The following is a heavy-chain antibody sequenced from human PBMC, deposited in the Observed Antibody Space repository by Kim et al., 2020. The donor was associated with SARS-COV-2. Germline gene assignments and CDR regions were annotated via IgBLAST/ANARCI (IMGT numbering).Heavy chain of an antibody. CDR3: ARSRRDYYYGMDV. Sequence: GGSLRLSCAASGFTFSSYWMHWVRQAPGKGLVWVSRINSDGSSTSYADSVKGRFTISRDNAKNTLYLQMNSLRAEDTAVYYCARSRRDYYYGMDVWGQGTTVTVSS. J-gene: IGHJ6*02. CDR1: GFTFSSYW. CDR2: INSDGSST. V-gene: IGHV3-74*01.